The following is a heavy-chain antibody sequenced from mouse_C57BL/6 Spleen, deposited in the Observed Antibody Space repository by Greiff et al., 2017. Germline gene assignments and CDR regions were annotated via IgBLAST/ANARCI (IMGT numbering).Heavy chain of an antibody. CDR1: GYTFTSYW. CDR2: IYPGSGST. CDR3: ARSRGYDEDYYAMDY. J-gene: IGHJ4*01. D-gene: IGHD2-2*01. Sequence: QVQLQQPGAELVKPGASVKMSCKASGYTFTSYWITWVKQRPGQGLEWIGDIYPGSGSTNYNEKFKSKATLTVDTSSSTAYMQLSSLTSEDSAVYYCARSRGYDEDYYAMDYWGQGTSVTVSS. V-gene: IGHV1-55*01.